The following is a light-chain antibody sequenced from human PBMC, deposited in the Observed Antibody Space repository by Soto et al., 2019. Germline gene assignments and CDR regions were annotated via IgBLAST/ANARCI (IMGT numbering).Light chain of an antibody. V-gene: IGKV1-5*03. Sequence: IQMTQSPYTLSASVGDTVTITCRASASIYSWLAWYKQIPGKAPQLLIYKTSTLQVGVPSRFSGSGSGAEYTLTISSLQPDDFATYFCQEYNTNSRTFGQGTRV. CDR3: QEYNTNSRT. CDR1: ASIYSW. CDR2: KTS. J-gene: IGKJ1*01.